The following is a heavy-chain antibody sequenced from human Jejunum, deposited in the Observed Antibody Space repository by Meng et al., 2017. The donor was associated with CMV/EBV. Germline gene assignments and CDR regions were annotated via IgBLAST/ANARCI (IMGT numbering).Heavy chain of an antibody. CDR3: TRGLGSYGSRIDY. D-gene: IGHD5-18*01. CDR1: GCSFTSSNYS. J-gene: IGHJ4*02. V-gene: IGHV4-39*07. CDR2: IYYSGTT. Sequence: GCSFTSSNYSWGWIRQPPGKGLEWIGNIYYSGTTYYNPSLKSRGTISVDTSKNQFSLKLSSVTAADTAVYYCTRGLGSYGSRIDYWGQGTLVTVSS.